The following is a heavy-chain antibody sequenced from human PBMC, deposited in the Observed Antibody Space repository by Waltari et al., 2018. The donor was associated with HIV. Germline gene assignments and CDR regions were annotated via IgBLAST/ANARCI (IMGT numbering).Heavy chain of an antibody. V-gene: IGHV3-7*01. CDR1: GFTVSSYW. J-gene: IGHJ4*02. Sequence: EVQLVESGGGLVQPGGSLRLSCAASGFTVSSYWMRWVRQAPGKGLEWVANIKQDGSEKYYVDSVKGRFTISRDNAKNSLYLQMNSLRAEDTAVYYCARGKLYDFWSGYSLDYWGQGTLVTVSS. D-gene: IGHD3-3*01. CDR2: IKQDGSEK. CDR3: ARGKLYDFWSGYSLDY.